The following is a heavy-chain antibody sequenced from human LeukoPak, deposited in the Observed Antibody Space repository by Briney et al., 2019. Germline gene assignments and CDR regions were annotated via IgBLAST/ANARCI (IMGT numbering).Heavy chain of an antibody. CDR3: AKLTFIIVEGSYDVSDI. V-gene: IGHV3-48*01. J-gene: IGHJ3*02. D-gene: IGHD1-26*01. CDR2: ISSSSSTI. CDR1: GFTFSTYS. Sequence: GGSLRLSCAASGFTFSTYSMNWVRQAPGKGLEWLSYISSSSSTIYYADSVKGRLTISRDNAKNSLYLQMDSLRAEDTAVYYCAKLTFIIVEGSYDVSDIWGQGTMVTVSS.